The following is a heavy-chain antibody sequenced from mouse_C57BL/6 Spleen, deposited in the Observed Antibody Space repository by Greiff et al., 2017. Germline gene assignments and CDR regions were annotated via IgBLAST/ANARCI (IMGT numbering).Heavy chain of an antibody. Sequence: QVQLQQSGAELVRPGSSVKLSCKASGYTFTSYWMHWVKQRPIQGLEWIGNIDPSDSETHYNQKFKDKATLTVDKSSSTAYMQLSSLTSEDSAVYYCTREGYYRAMDCRGQGTSVTVAS. D-gene: IGHD2-14*01. J-gene: IGHJ4*01. CDR1: GYTFTSYW. CDR3: TREGYYRAMDC. CDR2: IDPSDSET. V-gene: IGHV1-52*01.